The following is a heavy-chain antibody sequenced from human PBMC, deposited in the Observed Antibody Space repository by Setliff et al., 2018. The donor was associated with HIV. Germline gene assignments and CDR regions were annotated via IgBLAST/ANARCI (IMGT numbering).Heavy chain of an antibody. CDR3: ARDSEPMSATWYDY. CDR1: GGSISSGGYS. D-gene: IGHD1-1*01. CDR2: IYSTGDT. Sequence: SETLSLTCAVSGGSISSGGYSWSWIRQPPGKGLEWVGHIYSTGDTNYNPSLKSRVTMSVDTSKNQFSLKLTSVTAADTGTYYCARDSEPMSATWYDYWGQGTLVTVSS. V-gene: IGHV4-61*08. J-gene: IGHJ4*02.